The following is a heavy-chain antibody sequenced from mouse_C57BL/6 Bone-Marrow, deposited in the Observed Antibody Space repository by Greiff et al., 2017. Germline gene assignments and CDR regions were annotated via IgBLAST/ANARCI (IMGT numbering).Heavy chain of an antibody. CDR1: GYTFTSYG. CDR3: ASWAFYYYGSSYVRYFDV. D-gene: IGHD1-1*01. V-gene: IGHV1-81*01. Sequence: VKLQESGAELARPGASVKLSCKASGYTFTSYGISWVKQRTGQGLEWIGEIYPRSGNTYYNEKFKGKATLTADKSSSTAYMELRSLTSEDSAVYFCASWAFYYYGSSYVRYFDVWGTGTTVTVSS. J-gene: IGHJ1*03. CDR2: IYPRSGNT.